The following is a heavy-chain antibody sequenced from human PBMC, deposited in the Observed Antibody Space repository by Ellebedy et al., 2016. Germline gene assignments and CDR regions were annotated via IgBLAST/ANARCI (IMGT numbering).Heavy chain of an antibody. CDR2: SSSSSSYI. CDR1: GFTFSSYS. CDR3: ARDREPTYGDSTAGYYYYGMDV. D-gene: IGHD4-17*01. J-gene: IGHJ6*02. V-gene: IGHV3-21*01. Sequence: GGSLRLSCAASGFTFSSYSMNWVRQAPGKGLEWVSSSSSSSSYIYYADSVKGRFTISRDNAKNSLYLQMNSLRAEDTAVYYCARDREPTYGDSTAGYYYYGMDVWGQGTTVTVSS.